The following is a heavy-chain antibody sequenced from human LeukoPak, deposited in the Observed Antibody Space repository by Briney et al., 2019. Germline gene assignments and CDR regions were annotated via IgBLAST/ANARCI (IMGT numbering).Heavy chain of an antibody. Sequence: KPSETLSLTCTVSGGSISSSSYYWGWIRQPPGKGLEWIGSIYYSGSTYYNPSLKSRVTISVDTSKDQFSLRLSSVTAADTAVYYCARPTLSYSSSWYTPWYFDYWGHGTLVTVSS. CDR2: IYYSGST. CDR3: ARPTLSYSSSWYTPWYFDY. V-gene: IGHV4-39*01. J-gene: IGHJ4*01. D-gene: IGHD6-13*01. CDR1: GGSISSSSYY.